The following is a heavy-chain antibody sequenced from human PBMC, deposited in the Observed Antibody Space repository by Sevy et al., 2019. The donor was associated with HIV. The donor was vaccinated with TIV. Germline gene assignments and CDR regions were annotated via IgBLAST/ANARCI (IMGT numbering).Heavy chain of an antibody. CDR3: ARINCTNGVCFQGYYYYAMDV. CDR2: ISTESTYK. CDR1: GFTFRSYS. J-gene: IGHJ6*02. D-gene: IGHD2-8*01. V-gene: IGHV3-21*01. Sequence: GGSLRLSCAASGFTFRSYSMNWVRQAPGKGLEWISSISTESTYKNYADSLKGRFTISRANAKNSLFLQMNSLRAEDTAVYYCARINCTNGVCFQGYYYYAMDVWGQGTTVTVSS.